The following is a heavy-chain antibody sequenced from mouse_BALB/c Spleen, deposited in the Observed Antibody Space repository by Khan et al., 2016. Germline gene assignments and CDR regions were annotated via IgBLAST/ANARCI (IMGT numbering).Heavy chain of an antibody. Sequence: VELVESGGGLVQPGGSLKLSCAASGFTFSTYAMSWVRQTPDKRLELVATINSNGGSTYYPANVKGRFTISRDTAKNTLYLQRSSLKSEDTARYYCARVRQAVDYWGQGTSVTVSS. V-gene: IGHV5-6-3*01. CDR1: GFTFSTYA. J-gene: IGHJ4*01. D-gene: IGHD2-14*01. CDR3: ARVRQAVDY. CDR2: INSNGGST.